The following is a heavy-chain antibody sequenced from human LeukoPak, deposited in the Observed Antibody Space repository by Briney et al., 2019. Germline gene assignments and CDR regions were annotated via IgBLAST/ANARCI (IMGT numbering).Heavy chain of an antibody. V-gene: IGHV3-53*01. Sequence: GGSLRLSCAASGFTVSSNYMSWVRQAPGKGLEWVSVIYSGGSTYYADSVKGRFTISRDNSKNTLYLQMNSLRAEDTAVYYCARVIAVAGPTFDYWGQGTLVTVSS. CDR3: ARVIAVAGPTFDY. CDR2: IYSGGST. D-gene: IGHD6-19*01. J-gene: IGHJ4*02. CDR1: GFTVSSNY.